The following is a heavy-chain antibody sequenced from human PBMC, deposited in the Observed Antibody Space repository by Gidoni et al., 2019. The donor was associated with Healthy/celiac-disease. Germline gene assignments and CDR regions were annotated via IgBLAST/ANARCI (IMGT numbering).Heavy chain of an antibody. CDR2: ISWNSGSI. V-gene: IGHV3-9*01. Sequence: GFTFDDYAMHWVRQAPGKGLEWVSGISWNSGSIGYADSVKGRFTISRDNAKNSLYLQMNSLRAEDTALYYCATSLGESPLPLDYWGQGTLVTVSS. J-gene: IGHJ4*02. CDR1: GFTFDDYA. D-gene: IGHD3-10*01. CDR3: ATSLGESPLPLDY.